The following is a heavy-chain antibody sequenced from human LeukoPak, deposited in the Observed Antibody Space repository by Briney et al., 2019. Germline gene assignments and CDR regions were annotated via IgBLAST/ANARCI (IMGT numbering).Heavy chain of an antibody. CDR1: GGSISSYY. D-gene: IGHD1-26*01. J-gene: IGHJ5*02. Sequence: SETLSLTCTVSGGSISSYYWSWIRQPAGKGLEWIGRIYTSGSTNYNPSLKSRVTMSVDTSKNQFSLKLSFVTAADTAVYYCARGGSGSYYGWFDPWGQGTLVTVSS. CDR3: ARGGSGSYYGWFDP. V-gene: IGHV4-4*07. CDR2: IYTSGST.